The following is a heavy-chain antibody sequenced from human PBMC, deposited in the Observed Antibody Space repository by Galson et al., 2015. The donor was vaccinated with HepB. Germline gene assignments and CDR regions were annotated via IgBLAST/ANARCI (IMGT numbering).Heavy chain of an antibody. CDR1: GFTFTSSA. V-gene: IGHV1-58*01. J-gene: IGHJ6*02. D-gene: IGHD2-21*02. CDR2: IVVGSGNT. Sequence: SVKVSCKASGFTFTSSAVQWVRQARGQRLEWIGWIVVGSGNTNYAQKFQERVTITRDMSTSTAYMELSSLRSEDTAVYYCAAQLATATHYYYYGMDVWGQGTTVTVSS. CDR3: AAQLATATHYYYYGMDV.